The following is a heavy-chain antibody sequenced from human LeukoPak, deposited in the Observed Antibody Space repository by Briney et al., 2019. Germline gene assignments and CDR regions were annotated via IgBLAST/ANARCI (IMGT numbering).Heavy chain of an antibody. CDR1: GGSISSYY. CDR3: ATATRRAERIAAKVGNYYYGMDV. J-gene: IGHJ6*02. V-gene: IGHV4-4*07. D-gene: IGHD6-25*01. CDR2: IYTSGST. Sequence: SETLSLTCTVSGGSISSYYWSWIRQPAGKGLEWIGRIYTSGSTNYNPSLKSRVTMSVDTSKNQFSLKPSSVTAADTAVYYCATATRRAERIAAKVGNYYYGMDVWGQGTTVTVSS.